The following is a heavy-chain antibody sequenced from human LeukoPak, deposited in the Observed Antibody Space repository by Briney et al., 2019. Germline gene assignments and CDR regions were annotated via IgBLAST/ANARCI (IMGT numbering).Heavy chain of an antibody. CDR1: GFTFSSYW. CDR2: INTDGSST. Sequence: PGGSLRLSCAASGFTFSSYWMHWVRQAPGKGLVWVSRINTDGSSTSYADSVKGRFTIPRDNAKNTLYLQMNSLRAEDTAVYYCAAEARAFDIWGQGTMVTVSS. J-gene: IGHJ3*02. CDR3: AAEARAFDI. V-gene: IGHV3-74*01.